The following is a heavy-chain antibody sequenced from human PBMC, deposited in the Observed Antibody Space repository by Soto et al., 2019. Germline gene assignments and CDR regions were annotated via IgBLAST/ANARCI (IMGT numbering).Heavy chain of an antibody. CDR1: GFTFKTHA. D-gene: IGHD1-26*01. J-gene: IGHJ6*02. V-gene: IGHV3-30*18. CDR2: IAYDGNEK. CDR3: GKDVGDYVPYSYGVDV. Sequence: QVQLVESGGGVVQPGTSLRLSCAASGFTFKTHAMHWVRQAPGKGLEWMAVIAYDGNEKFYADSVKGRFTISRDNSKNALYLQINTLRNEDSAVYYCGKDVGDYVPYSYGVDVGGQGTTVTVSS.